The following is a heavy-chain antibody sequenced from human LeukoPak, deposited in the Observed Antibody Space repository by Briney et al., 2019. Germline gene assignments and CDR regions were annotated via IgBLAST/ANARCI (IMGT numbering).Heavy chain of an antibody. V-gene: IGHV4-39*02. J-gene: IGHJ6*02. CDR2: IYYSGST. Sequence: SETLSLTCTVSGGSISGSSYYWGWIRQPPGKGLEWIGSIYYSGSTYYNPSLKSRVTISVDTSKNQFSLKLNSVTATDTAVYYCARGNRYCSSTSCYARAYYYYGMDVWGQGTTVTVSS. CDR3: ARGNRYCSSTSCYARAYYYYGMDV. CDR1: GGSISGSSYY. D-gene: IGHD2-2*01.